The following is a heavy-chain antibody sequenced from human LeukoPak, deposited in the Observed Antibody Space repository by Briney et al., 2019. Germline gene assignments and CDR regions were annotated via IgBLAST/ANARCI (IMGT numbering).Heavy chain of an antibody. D-gene: IGHD2-2*01. CDR1: GGSFSDYF. V-gene: IGHV4-34*01. CDR2: INQSGDT. Sequence: PSETLSLTCGVHGGSFSDYFWTWIRQSPAKGLEWIGEINQSGDTDYNPSLKSRANISIDTSRSQLSLTLNSVTAADTAIYYCARVLGIAVVPGATEDNYFDPWGQGTQVTVSS. J-gene: IGHJ5*02. CDR3: ARVLGIAVVPGATEDNYFDP.